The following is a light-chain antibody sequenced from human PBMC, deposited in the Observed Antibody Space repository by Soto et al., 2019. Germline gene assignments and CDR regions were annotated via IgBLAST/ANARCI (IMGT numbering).Light chain of an antibody. CDR1: SGHSSNA. J-gene: IGLJ2*01. Sequence: QPVLTQSPSASAALGGSVKLTCTLSSGHSSNAIAWHQQQPEKGPRFLMKLNSDGSHTKGDGIPDRFSGSSSGAERYLIISRLQSDDEADYYCQTWGTGVVFGGGTKVTVL. CDR3: QTWGTGVV. CDR2: LNSDGSH. V-gene: IGLV4-69*02.